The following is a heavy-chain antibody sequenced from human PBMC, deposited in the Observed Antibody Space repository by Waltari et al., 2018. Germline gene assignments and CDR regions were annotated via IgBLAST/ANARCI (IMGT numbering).Heavy chain of an antibody. D-gene: IGHD3-22*01. CDR3: AKETFRGSGSGYYYFDY. J-gene: IGHJ4*02. Sequence: EVQLLESGGGLVQPGGSLRLSCAASGFTFSSYAMSWVRQAPGKGLEWVSVIYSGGSPYYADSVKGRFTISRDNSKNTLYLQMNSLRAEDTAVYYCAKETFRGSGSGYYYFDYWGQGTLVTVSS. V-gene: IGHV3-23*03. CDR1: GFTFSSYA. CDR2: IYSGGSP.